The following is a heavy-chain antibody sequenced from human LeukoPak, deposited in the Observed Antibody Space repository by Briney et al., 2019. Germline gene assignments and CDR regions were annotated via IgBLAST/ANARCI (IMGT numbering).Heavy chain of an antibody. V-gene: IGHV1-8*01. CDR1: GSTFTSCD. CDR2: MNPNSGNT. Sequence: ASVKVSCKASGSTFTSCDINWVPQATGQGLEWMGWMNPNSGNTGYGQSFQGRITMTRDISIGTAYMELSNLTSEDTAIYYCTRGTSGECDNWGQGTLVTVSA. J-gene: IGHJ4*02. CDR3: TRGTSGECDN. D-gene: IGHD6-19*01.